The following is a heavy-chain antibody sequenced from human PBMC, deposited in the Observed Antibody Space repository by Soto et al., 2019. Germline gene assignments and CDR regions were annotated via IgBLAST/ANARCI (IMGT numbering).Heavy chain of an antibody. CDR3: AKDSGENYYFDY. J-gene: IGHJ4*02. D-gene: IGHD2-15*01. V-gene: IGHV3-30*18. CDR2: ISYDGSNK. CDR1: GFTFSSYG. Sequence: QVQLVESGGGVVQPGRSLRLSCAASGFTFSSYGMHWVRQAPGKGLEWVAVISYDGSNKYYADSVKGRFTISRDNSKNTLYLQMNSLRAEDTAVYYCAKDSGENYYFDYWGQGTLVTVSS.